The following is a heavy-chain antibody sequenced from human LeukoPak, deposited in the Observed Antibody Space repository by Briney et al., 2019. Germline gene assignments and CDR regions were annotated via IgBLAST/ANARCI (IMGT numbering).Heavy chain of an antibody. CDR2: IYYTGTT. CDR3: ARLRYFDWPEFDP. V-gene: IGHV4-31*03. J-gene: IGHJ5*02. Sequence: SETLSLTCTVSGDSISSGGYYWSWIRQHPGKGLEWIGCIYYTGTTYYNTSLQSRVTISVDTSKNQISLKLSSVTAADTAVYYCARLRYFDWPEFDPWGQGTLVTVSS. D-gene: IGHD3-9*01. CDR1: GDSISSGGYY.